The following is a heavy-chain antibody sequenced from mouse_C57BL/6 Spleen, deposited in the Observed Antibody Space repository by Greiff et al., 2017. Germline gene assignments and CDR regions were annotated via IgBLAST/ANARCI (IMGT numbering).Heavy chain of an antibody. V-gene: IGHV1-64*01. CDR1: GYTFTSYW. CDR2: IHPNSGST. D-gene: IGHD2-2*01. CDR3: PIYYGYDGYFDY. Sequence: QVQLQQPGAELVKPGASVKLSCKASGYTFTSYWMHWVKQRPGQGLEWIGMIHPNSGSTNYNEKFKSKATLTVDKSSSTAYMQLSSLTSEDSAVYYCPIYYGYDGYFDYWGQGTTLTVSS. J-gene: IGHJ2*01.